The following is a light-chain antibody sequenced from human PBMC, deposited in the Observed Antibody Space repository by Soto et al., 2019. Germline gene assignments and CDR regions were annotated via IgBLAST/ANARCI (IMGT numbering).Light chain of an antibody. CDR1: RSVLYSSNNKNY. V-gene: IGKV4-1*01. Sequence: DIVITQSPASLAVSLGERATINCKSSRSVLYSSNNKNYLAWYQHKPGQPPKLLIYWASTRESGVPDRFSGSGPGTDFTLTISSLQAEDVAVYYCQQYYSSPLTFGGGTKVDIK. J-gene: IGKJ4*01. CDR2: WAS. CDR3: QQYYSSPLT.